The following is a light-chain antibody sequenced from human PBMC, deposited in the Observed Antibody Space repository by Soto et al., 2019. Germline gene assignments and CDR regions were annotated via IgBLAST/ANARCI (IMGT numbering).Light chain of an antibody. V-gene: IGKV1-5*03. CDR2: KAS. CDR1: QTISSW. CDR3: QQFGT. J-gene: IGKJ1*01. Sequence: DIKITQSPSTLSGSVGDRVTITCRASQTISSWLAWYQQKPGKAPKLLIYKASTLKSGVPSRFSGSGSGTEFTLTISSLQHDDFATYYCQQFGTFGQGTKVDIK.